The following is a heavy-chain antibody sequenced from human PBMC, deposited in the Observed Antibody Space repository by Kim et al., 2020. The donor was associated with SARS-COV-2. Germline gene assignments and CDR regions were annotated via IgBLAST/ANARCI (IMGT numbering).Heavy chain of an antibody. D-gene: IGHD1-26*01. J-gene: IGHJ6*01. V-gene: IGHV3-7*03. Sequence: GGSLRLSCAASGFTFSNFWMTWVRQAPGKGLEWVAYIKQDGSEKYDVDSLKGRFTISRDNAKSSLYLQMNNLRAEATAVYYCARSGSSSSLPYYYGMAA. CDR3: ARSGSSSSLPYYYGMAA. CDR1: GFTFSNFW. CDR2: IKQDGSEK.